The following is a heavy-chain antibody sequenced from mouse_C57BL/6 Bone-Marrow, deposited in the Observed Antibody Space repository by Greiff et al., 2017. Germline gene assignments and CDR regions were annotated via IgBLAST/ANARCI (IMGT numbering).Heavy chain of an antibody. D-gene: IGHD1-1*01. CDR1: GYTFTSYW. CDR3: ARGPYYGSSYYYAMDY. CDR2: IDPSDSYT. V-gene: IGHV1-69*01. Sequence: QVQLKQPGAELVMPGASVKLSCKASGYTFTSYWMHWVKQRPGQGLEWIGEIDPSDSYTNYNQKFKGKSTLTVDKSSSTAYMQLSSLTSEDSAVYYCARGPYYGSSYYYAMDYWGQGTSVTVSS. J-gene: IGHJ4*01.